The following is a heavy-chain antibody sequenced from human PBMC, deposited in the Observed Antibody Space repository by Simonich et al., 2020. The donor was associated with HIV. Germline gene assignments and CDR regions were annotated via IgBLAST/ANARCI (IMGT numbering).Heavy chain of an antibody. CDR3: ARPGLAVAGPTYWYFDL. Sequence: QLQLQESGPGLVKPSETLSLTCSVSGGSISSSSYYWGWIRQPPGKGLEWIGSIYYIRRTYDNPALKSRVTISVDTSKNQFSLNLSSVTAADTAVYYCARPGLAVAGPTYWYFDLWGRGTLVTVSS. J-gene: IGHJ2*01. CDR1: GGSISSSSYY. V-gene: IGHV4-39*01. D-gene: IGHD6-19*01. CDR2: IYYIRRT.